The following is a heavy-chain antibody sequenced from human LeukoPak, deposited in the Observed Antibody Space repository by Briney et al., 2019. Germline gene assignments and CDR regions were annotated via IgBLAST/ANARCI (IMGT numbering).Heavy chain of an antibody. J-gene: IGHJ4*02. CDR3: ARGGYYDSSGYYTDVDY. CDR2: IYTSGST. D-gene: IGHD3-22*01. V-gene: IGHV4-4*07. CDR1: GDSISSYY. Sequence: PSETLSLTCTVSGDSISSYYWSWIRQPAGKGLEWIGRIYTSGSTNYNPSLKSRVTISVDTSKNQFSLKLSSVTAADTAVYYCARGGYYDSSGYYTDVDYWGQGTLVTVSS.